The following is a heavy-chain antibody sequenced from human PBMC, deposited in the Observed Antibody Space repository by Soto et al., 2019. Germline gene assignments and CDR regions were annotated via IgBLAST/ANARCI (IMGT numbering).Heavy chain of an antibody. CDR1: GFTFSSYS. Sequence: EVQLVESGGGLVKPGGSLRLSCAASGFTFSSYSMNWVRQAPGKGLEWVSSISSSSSYIYYADSVKGRFTISRDNAKNSLYLQMNSLRAEDGAVYDCARGWERGQCHSPWGRGTLVTVSS. J-gene: IGHJ5*02. CDR2: ISSSSSYI. CDR3: ARGWERGQCHSP. V-gene: IGHV3-21*01. D-gene: IGHD6-19*01.